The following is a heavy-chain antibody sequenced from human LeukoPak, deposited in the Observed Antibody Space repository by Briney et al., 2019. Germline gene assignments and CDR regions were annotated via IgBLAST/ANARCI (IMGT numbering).Heavy chain of an antibody. D-gene: IGHD2-15*01. Sequence: GGSLRLSCAASGFTFSNAWMSWVRQAPGKGREWVGRIKSKTDGGTTDYAAPVKGRFSISRDDSNNTLYLQMNSLKTEDTAVYYCTTAGRVVVAATSSTSVDYWGQGTLVTVSP. CDR1: GFTFSNAW. CDR2: IKSKTDGGTT. J-gene: IGHJ4*02. V-gene: IGHV3-15*01. CDR3: TTAGRVVVAATSSTSVDY.